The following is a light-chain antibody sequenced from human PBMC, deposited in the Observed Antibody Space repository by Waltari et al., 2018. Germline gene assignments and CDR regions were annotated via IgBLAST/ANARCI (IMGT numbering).Light chain of an antibody. CDR3: QTWDSNTGV. Sequence: SYDLIQPPSVSVSPGQTASITCSGDELGNKYVYWYQQKSGQSPILVIYQDTNRPSGFPERFSGSNSGNTATLTIRGTQALDEADFYCQTWDSNTGVFGGGTKLTVL. V-gene: IGLV3-1*01. CDR1: ELGNKY. CDR2: QDT. J-gene: IGLJ2*01.